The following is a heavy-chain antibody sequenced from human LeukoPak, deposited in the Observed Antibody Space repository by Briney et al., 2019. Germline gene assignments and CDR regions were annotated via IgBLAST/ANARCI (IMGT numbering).Heavy chain of an antibody. CDR1: GGSINNGGYY. D-gene: IGHD5-12*01. CDR3: ARVATINDYYYYMDV. Sequence: PSETLSLTCTVSGGSINNGGYYWSWIRQHPGKGLEWIGYIYYSGSTNYNPSLKSRVTISVDTSKNQFSLKLSSVTAADTAVYYCARVATINDYYYYMDVWGKGTTVTVSS. J-gene: IGHJ6*03. V-gene: IGHV4-61*08. CDR2: IYYSGST.